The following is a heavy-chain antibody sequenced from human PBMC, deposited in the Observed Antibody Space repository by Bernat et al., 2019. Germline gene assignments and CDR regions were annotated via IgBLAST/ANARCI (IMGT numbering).Heavy chain of an antibody. Sequence: QVQLVQSGAEVKKPGASVKVSCKASGYTFTSYAMHWVRQAPGQRLEWMGWINAGNGNTKYSQKFQGRVTNTRDTSASTAYMELSSLRSEDTAVYYCARLPHARRYYYYGMDVWGQGTTVTVSS. CDR3: ARLPHARRYYYYGMDV. CDR2: INAGNGNT. J-gene: IGHJ6*02. CDR1: GYTFTSYA. V-gene: IGHV1-3*01.